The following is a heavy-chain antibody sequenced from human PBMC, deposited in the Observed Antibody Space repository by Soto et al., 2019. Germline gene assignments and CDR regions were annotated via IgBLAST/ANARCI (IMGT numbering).Heavy chain of an antibody. D-gene: IGHD1-26*01. J-gene: IGHJ4*02. Sequence: SETLSLTCTVSGGSISSSSYYWGWIRQPPGKGLEWIGSIYYSGSTYYNPSLKSRVTISVDTSKNQFSLKLSSVTAADTAVYYCASCGGSWELPLCLDYWGQGTLVTVSS. CDR3: ASCGGSWELPLCLDY. CDR2: IYYSGST. V-gene: IGHV4-39*01. CDR1: GGSISSSSYY.